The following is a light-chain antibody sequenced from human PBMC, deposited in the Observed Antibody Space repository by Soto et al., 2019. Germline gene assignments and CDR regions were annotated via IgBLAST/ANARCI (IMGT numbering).Light chain of an antibody. Sequence: DIKMIQPPSTLSTYVGDVVTITCRASQSISSWLAWYQQKPGKAPKLLIHQASSLASGVPSRFSGGGSGTEFTLTINSLQADDFTTYYCQQYNILSETFGQGGIVDIK. CDR3: QQYNILSET. V-gene: IGKV1-5*03. J-gene: IGKJ1*01. CDR2: QAS. CDR1: QSISSW.